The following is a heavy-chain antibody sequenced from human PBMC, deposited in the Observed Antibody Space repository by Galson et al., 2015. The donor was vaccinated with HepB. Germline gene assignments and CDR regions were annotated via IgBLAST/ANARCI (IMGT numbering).Heavy chain of an antibody. CDR2: ISYDGTNK. CDR1: GFTFSPYT. J-gene: IGHJ5*02. D-gene: IGHD4-11*01. V-gene: IGHV3-30*04. CDR3: ARACPTPRTTALRNNWFDP. Sequence: SLRLSCAASGFTFSPYTMHWFRQAPGKGLEWVSLISYDGTNKYYVDSVKGRFTISRDNSKNTLYLEMNSLRPDDTAVYYCARACPTPRTTALRNNWFDPWGQGTLVTVSS.